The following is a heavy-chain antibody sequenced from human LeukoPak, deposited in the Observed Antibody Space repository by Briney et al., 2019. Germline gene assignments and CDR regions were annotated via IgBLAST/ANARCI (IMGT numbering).Heavy chain of an antibody. CDR2: IYSSGAT. CDR3: ARDRDSSSHFGY. J-gene: IGHJ4*02. CDR1: GVTVSSNY. V-gene: IGHV3-66*01. D-gene: IGHD6-13*01. Sequence: GSLRLSCAASGVTVSSNYMSWVRQAPGKGLAWVSVIYSSGATFYADSVKGRFTISRDNSKNTLYLQMNSLRAEDTAVYYCARDRDSSSHFGYWGQGTLVTVSS.